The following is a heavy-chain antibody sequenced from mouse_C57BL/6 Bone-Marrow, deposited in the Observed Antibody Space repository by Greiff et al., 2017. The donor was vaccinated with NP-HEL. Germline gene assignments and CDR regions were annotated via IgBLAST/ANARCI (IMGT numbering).Heavy chain of an antibody. CDR3: ANYYGSSYDY. V-gene: IGHV1-64*01. Sequence: VKLQQPEAELVKPGASVKLSCKASGYTFTSYWMHWVKQRPGQGLEWIGMIHPNSGSTNYNEKFKSKATLTVDKSSSTAYMQLSSLTSEDSAVDYCANYYGSSYDYWCQGTTLTVSS. J-gene: IGHJ2*01. D-gene: IGHD1-1*01. CDR1: GYTFTSYW. CDR2: IHPNSGST.